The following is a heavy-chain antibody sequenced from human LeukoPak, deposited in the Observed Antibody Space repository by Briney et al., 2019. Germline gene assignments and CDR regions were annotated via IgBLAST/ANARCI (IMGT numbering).Heavy chain of an antibody. CDR2: YDPEDGET. V-gene: IGHV1-24*01. CDR1: GYTLIELS. Sequence: ASVKVSCKVSGYTLIELSMHWVRQAPGKGLEWMGGYDPEDGETIYAQNFQGRVTMTEDTSTDTAYMELNNLRSEDTAVYYCATYGVYGGISDYWGQGTLVTVFS. CDR3: ATYGVYGGISDY. J-gene: IGHJ4*02. D-gene: IGHD4-23*01.